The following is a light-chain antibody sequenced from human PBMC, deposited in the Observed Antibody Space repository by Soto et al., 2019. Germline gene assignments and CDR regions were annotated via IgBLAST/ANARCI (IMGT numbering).Light chain of an antibody. CDR1: QSVGVF. Sequence: EIVLTQFPATLSLSPGERATLSCRASQSVGVFLAWYQQKSGQTPRLLIYDASNRAHGIPARFSGSGSGTDVTITISTLEPEDFAVYSCQHRNDWLGTFGPGTKVDIK. V-gene: IGKV3-11*01. J-gene: IGKJ3*01. CDR2: DAS. CDR3: QHRNDWLGT.